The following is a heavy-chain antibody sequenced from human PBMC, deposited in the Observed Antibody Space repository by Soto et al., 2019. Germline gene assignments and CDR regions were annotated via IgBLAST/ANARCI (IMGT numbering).Heavy chain of an antibody. J-gene: IGHJ4*02. CDR3: ARAAEITMIVVVITHLDY. CDR1: GFTFSSYA. D-gene: IGHD3-22*01. CDR2: ISYDGSNK. Sequence: QVQLVESGGGVVQPGRSLRLSCAASGFTFSSYAMHWVSQAPGKGLEWVAVISYDGSNKYYADSVKGLFTISRDNSKNSLYLQMNSLRAEDTSVYYCARAAEITMIVVVITHLDYWGQGTLVTVSS. V-gene: IGHV3-30-3*01.